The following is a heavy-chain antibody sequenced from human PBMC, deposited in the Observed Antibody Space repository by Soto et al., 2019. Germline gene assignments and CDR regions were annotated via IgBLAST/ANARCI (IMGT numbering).Heavy chain of an antibody. J-gene: IGHJ6*02. CDR3: ARVLYYGSGSYSPYGMDV. V-gene: IGHV1-69*01. CDR1: GVSFNNNG. Sequence: QVQLVQSGAEVKKPGSSVKVSCKTSGVSFNNNGIGWVRQAPGHGLEWMGGVSPPFRTSNYARKCQGRISITADAATGTVNMELSSMTSEDTAQYYCARVLYYGSGSYSPYGMDVWGQGTTDTGSS. D-gene: IGHD3-10*01. CDR2: VSPPFRTS.